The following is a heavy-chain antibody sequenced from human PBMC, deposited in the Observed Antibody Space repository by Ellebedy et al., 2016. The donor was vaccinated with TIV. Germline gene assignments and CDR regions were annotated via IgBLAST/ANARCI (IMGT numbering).Heavy chain of an antibody. CDR1: GHTLTALS. D-gene: IGHD1-26*01. V-gene: IGHV1-24*01. CDR2: FDPEEGET. J-gene: IGHJ3*01. Sequence: AASVKVSCKVSGHTLTALSMHWVRQAPGKGLEWMGGFDPEEGETIYAQKFQGRVTMTEDTSTDTAHMELSSLRSEDTAVYYCARDIGGTYFFAFDLWGQGTMVTVSS. CDR3: ARDIGGTYFFAFDL.